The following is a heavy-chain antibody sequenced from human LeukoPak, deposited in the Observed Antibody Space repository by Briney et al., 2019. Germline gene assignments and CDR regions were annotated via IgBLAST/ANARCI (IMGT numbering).Heavy chain of an antibody. CDR2: IYTSGST. V-gene: IGHV4-61*02. CDR3: AREMIASGYFDY. Sequence: PSETLSLTCTASGGSISSGSYYWSWIRQPPGKGLEWIGRIYTSGSTHYNPSPKSRVTISVDTSKNQFSPKLSSVTAADTAVYYCAREMIASGYFDYWGQGTLVTVSS. D-gene: IGHD3-22*01. CDR1: GGSISSGSYY. J-gene: IGHJ4*02.